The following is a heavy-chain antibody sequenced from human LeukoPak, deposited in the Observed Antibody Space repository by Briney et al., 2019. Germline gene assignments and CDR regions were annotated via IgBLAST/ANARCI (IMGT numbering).Heavy chain of an antibody. CDR1: GYSFTNYW. D-gene: IGHD5-24*01. Sequence: GESLKISCRGSGYSFTNYWIAWVRQMPGKGLEWMGILYPGDSDTRYSPSFQGQVTISADRSISTAYLQWSSLKASDTAMYYCARASRDGYNQNFDYWGQGTLVTVSS. V-gene: IGHV5-51*01. CDR2: LYPGDSDT. J-gene: IGHJ4*02. CDR3: ARASRDGYNQNFDY.